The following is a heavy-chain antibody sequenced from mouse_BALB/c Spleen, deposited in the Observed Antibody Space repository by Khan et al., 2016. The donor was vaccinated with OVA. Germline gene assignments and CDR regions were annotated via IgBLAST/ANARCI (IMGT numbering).Heavy chain of an antibody. CDR3: ARPPYFSYVMDN. J-gene: IGHJ4*01. Sequence: QIQLVQSGPELKKPGETVKISCKASGHTFTKYGMNWVKQTPGEGLKWMGWINTYTGEPTYADDFNGRFAFSLETSANTAYLQINNLKNEDTATYFCARPPYFSYVMDNWGRGTSVTVSS. CDR1: GHTFTKYG. D-gene: IGHD2-10*01. V-gene: IGHV9-3-1*01. CDR2: INTYTGEP.